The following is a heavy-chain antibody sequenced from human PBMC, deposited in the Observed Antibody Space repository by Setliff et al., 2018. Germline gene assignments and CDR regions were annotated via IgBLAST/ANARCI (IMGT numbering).Heavy chain of an antibody. D-gene: IGHD6-6*01. CDR1: GGTFSSYG. J-gene: IGHJ6*03. CDR3: VREGVDRRSSTDYRYYMDV. Sequence: SVKVSCKASGGTFSSYGVSWVRQAPEQGLEWMGGINPIFGTANYAQKFQGRLTIITDESTNTAFMQLSSLRSDDTAVYYCVREGVDRRSSTDYRYYMDVWGKGTTVTSP. CDR2: INPIFGTA. V-gene: IGHV1-69*05.